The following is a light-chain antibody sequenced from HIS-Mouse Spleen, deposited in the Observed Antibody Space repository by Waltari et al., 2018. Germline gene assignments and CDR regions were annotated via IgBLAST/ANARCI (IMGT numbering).Light chain of an antibody. V-gene: IGLV3-21*02. CDR3: QVWDSSSDHPV. Sequence: SYELTQPPSVSVSPGHTARITCSGDALPTKYAYWYQQKPGQAPVLVVYDDSDRPSGIPERFSGSNSGNTATLTISRVEAGDEADYYCQVWDSSSDHPVFGGGTKLTVL. J-gene: IGLJ2*01. CDR2: DDS. CDR1: ALPTKY.